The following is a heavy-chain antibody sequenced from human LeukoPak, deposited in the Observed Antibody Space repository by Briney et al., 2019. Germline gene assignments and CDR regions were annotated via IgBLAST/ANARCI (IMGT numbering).Heavy chain of an antibody. Sequence: GGSLRLSCAASGFTFSSYSMNWVRQAPGKGLEWVSSISSSSSYIYYADSVKGRFTISRDNAKNSLYLQMNSLRAEDTAVYYCARALGKWFGELLYKSYFDYWGQGTLVTVSS. CDR2: ISSSSSYI. CDR1: GFTFSSYS. V-gene: IGHV3-21*01. D-gene: IGHD3-10*01. CDR3: ARALGKWFGELLYKSYFDY. J-gene: IGHJ4*02.